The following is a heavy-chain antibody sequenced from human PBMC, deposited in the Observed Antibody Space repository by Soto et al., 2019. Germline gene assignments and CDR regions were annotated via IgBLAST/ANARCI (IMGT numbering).Heavy chain of an antibody. J-gene: IGHJ6*02. Sequence: PGGSLRLSCAASGFTFSSYAMSWVRQAPGKGLEWVSAISGSGGSTYYADSVKGRFTISRDNSKNTLYLQMNSLRAEDTAVYYCAKDRPITGSPSALYYYGMDVWGQGTTVTVSS. CDR3: AKDRPITGSPSALYYYGMDV. D-gene: IGHD1-20*01. V-gene: IGHV3-23*01. CDR2: ISGSGGST. CDR1: GFTFSSYA.